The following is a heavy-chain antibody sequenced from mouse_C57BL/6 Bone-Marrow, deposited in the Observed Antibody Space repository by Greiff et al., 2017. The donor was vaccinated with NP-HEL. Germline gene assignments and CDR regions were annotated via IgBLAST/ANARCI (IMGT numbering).Heavy chain of an antibody. D-gene: IGHD1-1*01. V-gene: IGHV10-1*01. J-gene: IGHJ3*01. Sequence: EVMLVESGGGLVQPKGSLKLSCAASGFSFNTYAMNWVRQAPGKGLEWVARIRSKSNNYATYYADSVKDRFTISRDDSESMLYLQMNNLKTEDTAMYYCVRLPTVVGGYWGQGTLVTVSA. CDR3: VRLPTVVGGY. CDR1: GFSFNTYA. CDR2: IRSKSNNYAT.